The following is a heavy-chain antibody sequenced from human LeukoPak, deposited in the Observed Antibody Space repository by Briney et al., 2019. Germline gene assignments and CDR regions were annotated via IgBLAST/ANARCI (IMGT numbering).Heavy chain of an antibody. CDR1: SGSLSSDNNY. CDR3: ARDGPGYSSSWSYWYFDL. J-gene: IGHJ2*01. D-gene: IGHD6-13*01. Sequence: MTSETLSLTCTVSSGSLSSDNNYWNWIRQPAGKGLEWIGRIYTSGRTSYNPSLKSRVTMSVDTSKNQFSLKLSSVTAADTAVYYCARDGPGYSSSWSYWYFDLWGRGTLVTVSS. CDR2: IYTSGRT. V-gene: IGHV4-61*02.